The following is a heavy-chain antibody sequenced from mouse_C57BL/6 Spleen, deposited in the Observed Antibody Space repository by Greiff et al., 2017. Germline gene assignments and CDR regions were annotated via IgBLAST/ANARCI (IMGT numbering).Heavy chain of an antibody. CDR1: GYTFTSYW. Sequence: QVQLQQPGAELVKPGASVKMSCKASGYTFTSYWITWVKQRPGQGLEWIGDIYPGSGSTNYNEKFKGKATLTVDTSSSTAYMQLSSLTSEDSAVYYCARRTAQATLDYWGQGTTLTVSS. D-gene: IGHD3-2*02. CDR2: IYPGSGST. V-gene: IGHV1-55*01. J-gene: IGHJ2*01. CDR3: ARRTAQATLDY.